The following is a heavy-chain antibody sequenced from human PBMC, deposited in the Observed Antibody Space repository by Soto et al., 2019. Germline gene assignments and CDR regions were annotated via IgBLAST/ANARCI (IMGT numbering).Heavy chain of an antibody. CDR3: ARARLSNGDPNVYFYYGLDV. D-gene: IGHD4-17*01. V-gene: IGHV1-69*18. CDR1: GGTFRSFG. Sequence: QVQLMQSGAEVKKPGSSVNVSCKASGGTFRSFGISWVRQAPGQGLEWMGTIIPLFGKTNYAQKFQDRVTITADDSTTTAYMELSSLKSEDTALYYCARARLSNGDPNVYFYYGLDVWGQGTTVTVSS. CDR2: IIPLFGKT. J-gene: IGHJ6*02.